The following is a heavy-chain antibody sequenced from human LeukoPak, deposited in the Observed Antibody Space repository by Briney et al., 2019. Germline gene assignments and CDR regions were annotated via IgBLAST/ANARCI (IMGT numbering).Heavy chain of an antibody. CDR1: GFTFSSHW. D-gene: IGHD1-1*01. V-gene: IGHV3-7*03. CDR2: INQDGSRK. Sequence: GGSLRLSCAASGFTFSSHWMTWVRQVPGKGLEWVANINQDGSRKNYVDSVKGRFTISRDNAKESLYLQMNSLRAEDTAVYYCAGYRGYFDYWGQGTLVTVSS. CDR3: AGYRGYFDY. J-gene: IGHJ4*02.